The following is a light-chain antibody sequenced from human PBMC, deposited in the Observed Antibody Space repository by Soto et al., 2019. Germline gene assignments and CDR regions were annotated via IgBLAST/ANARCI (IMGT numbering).Light chain of an antibody. Sequence: QSALTQPASVSGSPGQRITISCTGTSCDIGVYNYVSWYQQHPGNAPKLLICEVSNRPSGVSSRFSGSKSGNTASLTIAGLRDDDADDYCCSSVTTTNIVVFGGGTKLTVL. CDR1: SCDIGVYNY. CDR2: EVS. J-gene: IGLJ2*01. V-gene: IGLV2-14*01. CDR3: SSVTTTNIVV.